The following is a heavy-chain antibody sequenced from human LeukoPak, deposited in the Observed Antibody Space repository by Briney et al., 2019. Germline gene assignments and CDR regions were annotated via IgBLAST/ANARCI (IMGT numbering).Heavy chain of an antibody. CDR3: ARDARGAYCGGDCSPYFDY. CDR1: GFTFSSYA. Sequence: GRSLRLSCAASGFTFSSYAMHWVRQAPGKGLEWVAVISYDGSNKYYADSVKGRFTISRDNSKNTLYLKMNSLRAEDTAVYYCARDARGAYCGGDCSPYFDYWGQGTLVTVSS. D-gene: IGHD2-21*02. CDR2: ISYDGSNK. J-gene: IGHJ4*02. V-gene: IGHV3-30-3*01.